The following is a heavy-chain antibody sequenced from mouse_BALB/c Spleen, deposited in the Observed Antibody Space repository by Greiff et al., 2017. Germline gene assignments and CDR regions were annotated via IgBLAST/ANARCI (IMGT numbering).Heavy chain of an antibody. J-gene: IGHJ4*01. CDR2: IWAGGST. CDR3: ARDEITTVVPYAMDY. V-gene: IGHV2-9*02. Sequence: QVQLKESGPGLVAPSQSLSITCTVSGFSLTSYGVHWVRQPPGKGLEWLGVIWAGGSTNYNSALMSRLSISKDNSKSQVFLKMNSLQTDDTAMYYCARDEITTVVPYAMDYWGQGTSVTVSS. CDR1: GFSLTSYG. D-gene: IGHD1-1*01.